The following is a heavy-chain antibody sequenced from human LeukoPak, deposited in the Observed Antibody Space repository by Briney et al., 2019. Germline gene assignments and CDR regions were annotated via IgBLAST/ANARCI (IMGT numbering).Heavy chain of an antibody. D-gene: IGHD3-9*01. J-gene: IGHJ4*02. CDR3: ARAINYDILTGYYQYYFDY. CDR1: GGSISSSSYY. Sequence: SETLSLTCTVSGGSISSSSYYWGWIRQPPGKGLEWIGSGYYTGSTYYNPSLKSRVTISVDTSKNQFSLKLSSVNAADTAVYYCARAINYDILTGYYQYYFDYWGQGTLVTVSS. CDR2: GYYTGST. V-gene: IGHV4-39*01.